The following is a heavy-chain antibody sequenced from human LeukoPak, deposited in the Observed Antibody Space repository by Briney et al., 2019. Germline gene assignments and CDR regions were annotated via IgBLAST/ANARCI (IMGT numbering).Heavy chain of an antibody. D-gene: IGHD6-6*01. Sequence: PGGSLRLSCAASGFTFSSYGMHWVRQAPGKGLEWVAFIQYKGSNNYYADSVKGRFTVSRDNAKNTLYLQMNSLRAEDTAVYYCAKDKSSSSSSGLKYYFDPWGQGTLVTVSS. CDR3: AKDKSSSSSSGLKYYFDP. J-gene: IGHJ4*02. CDR2: IQYKGSNN. V-gene: IGHV3-30*02. CDR1: GFTFSSYG.